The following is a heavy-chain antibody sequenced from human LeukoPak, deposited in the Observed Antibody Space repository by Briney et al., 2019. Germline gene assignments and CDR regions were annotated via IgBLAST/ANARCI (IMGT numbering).Heavy chain of an antibody. CDR1: GFTLSSYA. J-gene: IGHJ4*02. V-gene: IGHV3-23*01. Sequence: GGSLRLSCAASGFTLSSYAMSWVRQAPGKGLEWVSAISDTGNTYHADSEKGRFTISRDSSKNTLFLQMNRLRPEDAAVYYCAKAPVTTCRGAFCYPFDYWGLGTLITVSS. CDR3: AKAPVTTCRGAFCYPFDY. D-gene: IGHD2-15*01. CDR2: ISDTGNT.